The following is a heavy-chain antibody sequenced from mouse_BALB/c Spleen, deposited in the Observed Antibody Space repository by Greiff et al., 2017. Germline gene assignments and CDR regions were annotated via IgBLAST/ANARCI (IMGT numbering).Heavy chain of an antibody. CDR3: TSPPLYYAMDY. V-gene: IGHV6-6*02. CDR2: IRLRSNNYEK. J-gene: IGHJ4*01. CDR1: GFTFSNYW. Sequence: EVKVVESGGGLVKPGGSMKLSCVASGFTFSNYWMNWVRQSPEKGLEWVAEIRLRSNNYEKHDAESVKGRFTISRDDSKSSVYLHMYNLRAKDTGIYYCTSPPLYYAMDYWGEGTSVTVSS.